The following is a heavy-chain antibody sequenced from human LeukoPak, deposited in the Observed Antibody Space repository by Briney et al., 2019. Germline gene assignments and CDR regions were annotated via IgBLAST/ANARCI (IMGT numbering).Heavy chain of an antibody. D-gene: IGHD6-6*01. CDR1: GFTFSSYA. V-gene: IGHV3-23*01. Sequence: PGGSLRLSCAASGFTFSSYAMSWVRQAPGKGLEWVSAISGSGGSTYYADSVKGRFTISRDNSKNTLYLRMNSLRAEDTAVYYCANKGGIAARPIPFDYWGQGTLVTVSS. CDR2: ISGSGGST. J-gene: IGHJ4*02. CDR3: ANKGGIAARPIPFDY.